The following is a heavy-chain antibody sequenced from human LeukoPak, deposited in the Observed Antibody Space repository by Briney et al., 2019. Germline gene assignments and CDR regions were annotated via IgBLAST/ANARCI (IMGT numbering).Heavy chain of an antibody. D-gene: IGHD2-15*01. CDR3: ARELVVAATKMGWFDP. V-gene: IGHV4-61*02. CDR2: IYTSGST. J-gene: IGHJ5*02. CDR1: GGSISSGSYY. Sequence: SETLSLTCTVSGGSISSGSYYWSWIRQPAGKGLEWIGRIYTSGSTNYNPSLKSRVTTSVDTSKNQFSLKLSSVTAADTAVYYCARELVVAATKMGWFDPWGQGTLVTVSS.